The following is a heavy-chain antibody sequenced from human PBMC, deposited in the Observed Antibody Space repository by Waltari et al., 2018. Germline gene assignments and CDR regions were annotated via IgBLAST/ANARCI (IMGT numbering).Heavy chain of an antibody. Sequence: QLQLQESGPGLVKPSETLSLTCTVSGGSISSSSYYWGWIRQPPGKGLEWIGSIYYSGRTYYNPSLKSRVTISVDTSKNQFSLKLSAVTAADTAVYYCARLKMALGSLGGGMDVWGQGTTVTVSS. CDR1: GGSISSSSYY. J-gene: IGHJ6*02. V-gene: IGHV4-39*07. CDR2: IYYSGRT. CDR3: ARLKMALGSLGGGMDV. D-gene: IGHD3-16*01.